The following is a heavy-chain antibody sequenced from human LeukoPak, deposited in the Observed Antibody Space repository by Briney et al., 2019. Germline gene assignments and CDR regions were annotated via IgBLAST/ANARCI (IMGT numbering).Heavy chain of an antibody. CDR3: ARDLTTSRLGHYGSGSYF. V-gene: IGHV3-21*01. D-gene: IGHD3-10*01. CDR2: ISSSSSYI. CDR1: GFSFSSYS. J-gene: IGHJ4*02. Sequence: GGCLRLSWAAAGFSFSSYSTSWVSQAPGKWREWVSSISSSSSYIYYADSVEGRFTMSRDNAKNSLCRQMNSLRTEDTAVYYWARDLTTSRLGHYGSGSYFWGQGTLVTVSS.